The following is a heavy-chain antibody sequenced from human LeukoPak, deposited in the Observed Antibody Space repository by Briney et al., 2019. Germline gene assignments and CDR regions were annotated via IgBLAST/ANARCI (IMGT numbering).Heavy chain of an antibody. D-gene: IGHD5-18*01. CDR2: TSSSSILI. V-gene: IGHV3-48*04. CDR3: ARGQGYSYGFDY. J-gene: IGHJ4*02. Sequence: RIAKGKELEGASYTSSSSILIYYADSVKGRFTISRDNAKNSLYLQMNSLRAEDTAVYYCARGQGYSYGFDYWGQGTLVTVSS.